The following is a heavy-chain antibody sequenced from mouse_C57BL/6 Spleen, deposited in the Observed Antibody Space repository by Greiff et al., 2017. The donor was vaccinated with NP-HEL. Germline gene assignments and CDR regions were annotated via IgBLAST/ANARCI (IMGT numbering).Heavy chain of an antibody. D-gene: IGHD2-3*01. CDR2: MYPGDGDT. CDR1: GYAFRSSW. CDR3: AREGSYDPFAY. Sequence: QVQLKQSGPELVKPGASVKISCKASGYAFRSSWKNRVKQRPGKGLERIGRMYPGDGDTKYNGKLKGKATLTADKSSSTSYMQLSSLTSEDSAVYFCAREGSYDPFAYWGQGTLVTVSA. V-gene: IGHV1-82*01. J-gene: IGHJ3*01.